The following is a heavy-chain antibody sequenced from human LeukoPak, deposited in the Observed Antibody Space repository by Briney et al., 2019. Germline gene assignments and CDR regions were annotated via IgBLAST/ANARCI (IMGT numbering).Heavy chain of an antibody. CDR1: GYTFTSYD. V-gene: IGHV1-8*01. Sequence: ASVKVSCKASGYTFTSYDINWVRQATGQGLEWMGWMNPNSGNTGYAQKFQGRVTMTRNTSIGTAYMELSSLRSEDTAVYYCAREVRAGSEAATISSGFDYWGQGTLVTVPS. CDR3: AREVRAGSEAATISSGFDY. CDR2: MNPNSGNT. D-gene: IGHD5-12*01. J-gene: IGHJ4*02.